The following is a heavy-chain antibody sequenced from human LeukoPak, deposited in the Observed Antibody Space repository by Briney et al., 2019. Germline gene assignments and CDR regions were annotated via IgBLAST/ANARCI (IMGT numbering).Heavy chain of an antibody. D-gene: IGHD3-3*01. J-gene: IGHJ4*02. CDR3: ARDLGYYDFW. V-gene: IGHV3-30*02. CDR1: GFTFSSYG. Sequence: GGSLRLSCAASGFTFSSYGMHWVRQAPGKGLGWVAFIRYDGSNKFYADSVKGRFTISRDNSKNTLYLQMNSLRADDTAVYYCARDLGYYDFWGGQGTLVTVSS. CDR2: IRYDGSNK.